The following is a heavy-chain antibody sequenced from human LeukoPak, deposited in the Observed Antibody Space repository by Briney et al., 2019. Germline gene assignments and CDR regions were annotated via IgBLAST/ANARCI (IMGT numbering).Heavy chain of an antibody. CDR2: ISGSGGST. CDR1: GFNY. Sequence: GGSLRLSCAASGFNYMSWVRQAPGKGLEWVSAISGSGGSTYYADSVKGRFTISRDNSKNTLYLQMNSLRAEDTAVYYCAKGRGAARYFDLWGRGTLVTVSS. CDR3: AKGRGAARYFDL. D-gene: IGHD2-15*01. J-gene: IGHJ2*01. V-gene: IGHV3-23*01.